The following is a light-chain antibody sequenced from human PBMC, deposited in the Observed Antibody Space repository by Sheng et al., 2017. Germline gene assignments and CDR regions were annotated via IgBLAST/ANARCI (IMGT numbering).Light chain of an antibody. CDR3: QQHKTLPWT. J-gene: IGKJ1*01. CDR1: QVIRND. V-gene: IGKV1-17*01. CDR2: AAS. Sequence: DIEMTQSPSSLSASVGDTITITCRASQVIRNDLGWFQQKPGKAPKRLIYAASILQNGVPSRFSASGSGTEFTLTISSLQPEDFATYYCQQHKTLPWTFGQGTKVEVK.